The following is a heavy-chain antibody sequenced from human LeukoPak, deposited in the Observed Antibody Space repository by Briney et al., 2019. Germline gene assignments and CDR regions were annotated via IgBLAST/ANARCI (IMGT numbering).Heavy chain of an antibody. J-gene: IGHJ4*02. Sequence: GGSLRLSCSASGFTFSRYSMSWVRQAPGKGLECVSAISVIGGSTYYADSVKGRFTISRDNSKNTLYLQMNRLRVEDTAVYYCAIRPPLYCSGGSCLSWGQGTLVTVSS. CDR1: GFTFSRYS. CDR3: AIRPPLYCSGGSCLS. V-gene: IGHV3-23*01. CDR2: ISVIGGST. D-gene: IGHD2-15*01.